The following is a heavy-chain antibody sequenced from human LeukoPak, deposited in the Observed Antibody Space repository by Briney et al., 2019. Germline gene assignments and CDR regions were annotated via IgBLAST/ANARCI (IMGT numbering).Heavy chain of an antibody. CDR2: IIPIFGTA. D-gene: IGHD5-18*01. Sequence: SVKVSCKASGGTFSSYAISWVRQAPGQGLEWMGGIIPIFGTANYAQKFQGRVTITADESTSTAYMELSSLRSEDTAVYYRARAGRGYSYGFNWFGPWGQGTLVTVSS. J-gene: IGHJ5*02. CDR1: GGTFSSYA. V-gene: IGHV1-69*13. CDR3: ARAGRGYSYGFNWFGP.